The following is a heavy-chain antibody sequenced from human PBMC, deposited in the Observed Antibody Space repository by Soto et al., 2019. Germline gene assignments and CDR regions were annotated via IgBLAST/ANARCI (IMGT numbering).Heavy chain of an antibody. CDR3: ARSSGSYIRVHYYDGMDV. J-gene: IGHJ6*02. Sequence: QVQLVQSGAEVKKPGSSVKVSCKASGGTFSSYAISWVRQAPGQGLEWMGGIIPIFGTANYAQKFQGRVTITADESTSTAYMELSSLRSEDTAVYYCARSSGSYIRVHYYDGMDVWGQGTTVTVSS. D-gene: IGHD1-26*01. V-gene: IGHV1-69*01. CDR2: IIPIFGTA. CDR1: GGTFSSYA.